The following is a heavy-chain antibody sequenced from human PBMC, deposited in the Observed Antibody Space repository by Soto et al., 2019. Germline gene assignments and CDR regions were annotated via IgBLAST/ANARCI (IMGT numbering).Heavy chain of an antibody. Sequence: ETLSLTCTVSGGSISSSSYYWGWIRQPPGKGLEWIGSIYYSGSTYYNPSLKSRVTISVDTSKNQFSLKLSSVTAADTAVYYCARLPVATISGYYFDYWGQGTLVTVSS. CDR2: IYYSGST. D-gene: IGHD5-12*01. CDR3: ARLPVATISGYYFDY. CDR1: GGSISSSSYY. J-gene: IGHJ4*02. V-gene: IGHV4-39*01.